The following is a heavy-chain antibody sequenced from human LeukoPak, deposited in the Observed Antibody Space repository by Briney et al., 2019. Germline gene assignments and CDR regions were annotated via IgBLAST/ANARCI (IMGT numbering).Heavy chain of an antibody. J-gene: IGHJ4*02. V-gene: IGHV3-48*01. Sequence: GGSLRLSCAASGFTFCSYSMNWVRQAPGKGLEWVSYIDSSSSTIYYADSVKGRFTISRDNAKNPLYLQMNSLRAEDTAVYYCASPFDYWGQGTLVTVSS. CDR1: GFTFCSYS. CDR2: IDSSSSTI. CDR3: ASPFDY.